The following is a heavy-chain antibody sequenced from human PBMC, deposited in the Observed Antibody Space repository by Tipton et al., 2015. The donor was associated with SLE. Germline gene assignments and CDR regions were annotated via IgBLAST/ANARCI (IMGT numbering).Heavy chain of an antibody. Sequence: TLSLTCTVSGGSISSSSYYWGWIRQPPGKGLEWIGSIYYSGSTYYNPSLKSRVTISVDTSKNQFSLKLSSVTAADTAVYYCARVDDFPTTWRFDPWGQGTLVTVSS. V-gene: IGHV4-39*01. J-gene: IGHJ5*02. CDR1: GGSISSSSYY. D-gene: IGHD5/OR15-5a*01. CDR3: ARVDDFPTTWRFDP. CDR2: IYYSGST.